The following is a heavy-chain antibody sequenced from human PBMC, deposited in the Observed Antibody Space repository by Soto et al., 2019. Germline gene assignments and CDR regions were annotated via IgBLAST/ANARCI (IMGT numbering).Heavy chain of an antibody. CDR3: ASARERGGSYYYYYGMDV. J-gene: IGHJ6*02. D-gene: IGHD2-15*01. V-gene: IGHV3-11*01. CDR1: GFTFSDYY. Sequence: GGSLRLSCAASGFTFSDYYMSWIRQAPGKGLEWVSYISSSGSTIYYADSVKGRFTISRDNAKNSLYLQMNSLRAEDTAVYYCASARERGGSYYYYYGMDVWGQGTTVTVSS. CDR2: ISSSGSTI.